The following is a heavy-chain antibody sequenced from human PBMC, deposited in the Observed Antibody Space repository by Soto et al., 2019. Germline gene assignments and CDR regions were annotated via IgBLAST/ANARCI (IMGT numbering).Heavy chain of an antibody. CDR1: GFTFGTYA. D-gene: IGHD3-16*01. J-gene: IGHJ6*03. CDR3: AKFRGPSYSYYYMDV. Sequence: EVQLLESGGGLVQPGGSLRLSCAASGFTFGTYAMKWLRQAPGRGLECVSFISGSGRTTYYADSVKGRFTVSRDNSKNTRYLQMNSLRAEDTALYYCAKFRGPSYSYYYMDVWGKGTTVTVSS. CDR2: ISGSGRTT. V-gene: IGHV3-23*01.